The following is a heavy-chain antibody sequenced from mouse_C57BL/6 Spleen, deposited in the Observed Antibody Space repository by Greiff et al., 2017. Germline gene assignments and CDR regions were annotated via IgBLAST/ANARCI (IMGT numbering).Heavy chain of an antibody. CDR3: ARDSNYGYPWFAY. CDR1: GYSITSGYY. CDR2: ISYDGSN. D-gene: IGHD2-2*01. Sequence: EVKLVESGPGLVKPSQSLSLTCSVTGYSITSGYYWNWIRQFPGNKLEWMGYISYDGSNNYNPSLKNRISITRDTSKNQFFLKLNSVTTEDTATYYCARDSNYGYPWFAYWGQGTLVTVSA. V-gene: IGHV3-6*01. J-gene: IGHJ3*01.